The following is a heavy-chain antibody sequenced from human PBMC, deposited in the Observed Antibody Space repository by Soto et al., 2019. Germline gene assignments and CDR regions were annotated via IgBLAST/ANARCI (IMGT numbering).Heavy chain of an antibody. CDR1: GFTFSSYG. Sequence: QVQLVESGGGVVQPGRSLRLSCAASGFTFSSYGMHWVRQAPGKGLEWVAVISYDGSNKYYADSVEGRFTISRDNSKNTLYLQMNSLRAEDTAVYYCAKIRIAARPGSAFDIWGQGTMVTVSS. D-gene: IGHD6-6*01. CDR2: ISYDGSNK. V-gene: IGHV3-30*18. CDR3: AKIRIAARPGSAFDI. J-gene: IGHJ3*02.